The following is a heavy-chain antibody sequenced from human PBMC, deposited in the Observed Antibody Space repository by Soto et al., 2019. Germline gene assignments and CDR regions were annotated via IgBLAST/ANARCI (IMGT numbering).Heavy chain of an antibody. V-gene: IGHV4-4*07. CDR1: GGSISGFY. D-gene: IGHD2-21*02. CDR2: IYSSGAT. CDR3: ARGPFCGNDWEFDV. J-gene: IGHJ4*02. Sequence: SRNLALTFTVAGGSISGFYWSWVRQPAGKGLEWIGRIYSSGATKYNPSLRNRVTMSVDTSTDQYSLNLASMTAADTAGEGWARGPFCGNDWEFDVWGQGTLV.